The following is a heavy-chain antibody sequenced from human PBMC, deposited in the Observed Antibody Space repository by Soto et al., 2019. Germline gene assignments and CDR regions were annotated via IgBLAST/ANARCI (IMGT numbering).Heavy chain of an antibody. V-gene: IGHV3-74*01. CDR2: INSDGSST. CDR3: AREKWGHNWFDP. D-gene: IGHD2-8*01. CDR1: GFTFSSYW. J-gene: IGHJ5*02. Sequence: LRLSCAASGFTFSSYWMHWVRQAPGKGLVWVSRINSDGSSTSYADSVKGRFTISRDNAKNTLYLQMNSLRAEDTAVYYCAREKWGHNWFDPWGQGTLVTVSS.